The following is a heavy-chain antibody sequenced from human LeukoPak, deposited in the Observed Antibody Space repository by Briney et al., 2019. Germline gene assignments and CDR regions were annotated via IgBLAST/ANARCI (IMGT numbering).Heavy chain of an antibody. V-gene: IGHV4-39*01. Sequence: VKPSETLSLTCTVPGGPISSSGYYWGWIRQPPGKGLEWIASIYYSGSTYYNPSLKSRVTISVDTSKNQLSLKLSSLTAADTAVYYCARHEYSGSYYGLSWFDPWGQGTLVTVSS. D-gene: IGHD1-26*01. J-gene: IGHJ5*02. CDR1: GGPISSSGYY. CDR3: ARHEYSGSYYGLSWFDP. CDR2: IYYSGST.